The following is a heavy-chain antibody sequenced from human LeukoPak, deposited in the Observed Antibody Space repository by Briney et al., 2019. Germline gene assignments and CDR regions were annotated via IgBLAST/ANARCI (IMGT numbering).Heavy chain of an antibody. J-gene: IGHJ4*02. Sequence: GGSLRLSCAASGFTFSSHWMTWVRQAPGKGLEWVANIKEDGSEKYYVDSVKGRFTISRDNAKNSVYLQMSSLRAEDTAVYYCARDPDCTSTSCFDYWGQGTLVTLSS. CDR3: ARDPDCTSTSCFDY. CDR1: GFTFSSHW. CDR2: IKEDGSEK. V-gene: IGHV3-7*03. D-gene: IGHD2-2*01.